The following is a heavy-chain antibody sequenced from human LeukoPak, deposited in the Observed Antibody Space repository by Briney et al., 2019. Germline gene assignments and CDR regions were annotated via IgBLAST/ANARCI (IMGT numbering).Heavy chain of an antibody. Sequence: GGSLRLSCAASGFTFSSSAMSWVRQAPGKGLEWVSAISNNGGYTYYADSVQGRFTISRDNSKSTLCLQMNSLRAEDTAVYCCAKQLGYCSDGSCYFPYWGQGTLVTVSS. CDR1: GFTFSSSA. V-gene: IGHV3-23*01. CDR2: ISNNGGYT. J-gene: IGHJ4*02. CDR3: AKQLGYCSDGSCYFPY. D-gene: IGHD2-15*01.